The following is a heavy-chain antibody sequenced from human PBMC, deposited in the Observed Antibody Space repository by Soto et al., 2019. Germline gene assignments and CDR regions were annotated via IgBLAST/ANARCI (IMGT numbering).Heavy chain of an antibody. CDR2: IIPIFGTT. J-gene: IGHJ4*02. Sequence: QVQLVQSGAEVKKPGSSVKVSCKASGGTFSGYAISWVRQAPGQGLEWMGGIIPIFGTTSYSQKFQGRLTIAADESTSTAYMQLNSLRSEDTAVYYCARDAKGVTTPFDYWGQGTLVTVSS. V-gene: IGHV1-69*01. D-gene: IGHD2-21*02. CDR1: GGTFSGYA. CDR3: ARDAKGVTTPFDY.